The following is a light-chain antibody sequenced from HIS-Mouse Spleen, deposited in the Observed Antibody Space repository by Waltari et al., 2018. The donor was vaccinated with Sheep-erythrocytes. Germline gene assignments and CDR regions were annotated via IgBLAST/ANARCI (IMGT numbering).Light chain of an antibody. V-gene: IGLV3-21*02. CDR3: QVWDSSSDLGV. Sequence: SYVLTQPPSVSVAPGQTARITCGGNNIGSKSVHWYQQKPGQAPVLVVYEDSDRHAGIPERLSGSNSGNTAPLTSSRVEAGDEADYYCQVWDSSSDLGVFGGGTKLTVL. CDR2: EDS. J-gene: IGLJ3*02. CDR1: NIGSKS.